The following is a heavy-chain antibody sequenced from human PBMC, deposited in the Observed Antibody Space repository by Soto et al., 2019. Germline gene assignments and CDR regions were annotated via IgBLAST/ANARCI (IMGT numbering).Heavy chain of an antibody. D-gene: IGHD3-3*01. J-gene: IGHJ6*02. Sequence: PGGSLRLSCAASGLTFSNYAMHWVRQAPGKGLEWVAVISYDGSNKYYADSVKGRFTISRDNSKNTLYLQMNSLRVEDTAVYYCAKGGDFWSGYPNYYYGMDVWGQGTTVTAP. CDR2: ISYDGSNK. CDR1: GLTFSNYA. CDR3: AKGGDFWSGYPNYYYGMDV. V-gene: IGHV3-30*18.